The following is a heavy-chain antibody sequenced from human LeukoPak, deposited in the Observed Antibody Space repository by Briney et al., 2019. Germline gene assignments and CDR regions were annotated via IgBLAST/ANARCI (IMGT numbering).Heavy chain of an antibody. J-gene: IGHJ6*02. D-gene: IGHD3-22*01. CDR3: ARYHYDCSGYYFPPRGYYYYGMDV. CDR1: GFTVSSNS. V-gene: IGHV3-21*01. CDR2: ISSSSSYI. Sequence: PGGSLRLSCAASGFTVSSNSMNWGRQDPGKGLEWVSSISSSSSYIYYADSVKGRFTISRDNAKNSLYLQMNSLRAEDTAVYYCARYHYDCSGYYFPPRGYYYYGMDVWGQGTTVTVS.